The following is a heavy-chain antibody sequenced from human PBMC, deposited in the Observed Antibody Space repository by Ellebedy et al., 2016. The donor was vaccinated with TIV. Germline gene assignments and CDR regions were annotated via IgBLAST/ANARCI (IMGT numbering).Heavy chain of an antibody. J-gene: IGHJ3*01. Sequence: GESLKISCAASGFTFSNYWMNWVRQAPGKGLEWVANINQDGSEKYYGDSVKGRFTISRDNSKNTLYLQMNSLRVDDTAVYYCATDLGTRAFDVWGQGTMVTVSS. D-gene: IGHD1-1*01. CDR2: INQDGSEK. CDR1: GFTFSNYW. V-gene: IGHV3-7*01. CDR3: ATDLGTRAFDV.